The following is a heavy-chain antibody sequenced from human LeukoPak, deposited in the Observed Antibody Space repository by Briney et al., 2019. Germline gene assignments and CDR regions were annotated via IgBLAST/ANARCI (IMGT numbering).Heavy chain of an antibody. CDR1: GFTFSSYA. J-gene: IGHJ4*02. V-gene: IGHV3-30-3*01. CDR3: ARVEYYDSSGYYLPLDY. Sequence: GGSLRLSCAASGFTFSSYAMHWVRQAPGKGLEWVAVMSYDGSNKYYADSVKGRFTISRDNSKNTLYLQMNSLRAEDTAVYYCARVEYYDSSGYYLPLDYWGQGTLVTVSS. CDR2: MSYDGSNK. D-gene: IGHD3-22*01.